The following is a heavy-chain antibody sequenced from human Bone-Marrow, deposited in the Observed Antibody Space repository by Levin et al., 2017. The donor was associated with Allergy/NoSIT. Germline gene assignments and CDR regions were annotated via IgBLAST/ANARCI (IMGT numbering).Heavy chain of an antibody. Sequence: SQTLSLTCAVYGGSFSGYYWSWIRQPPGKGLEWIGEINHSGSTNYNPSLKSRVTISVDTSKNQFSLKLSSVTAADTAVYYCARVRYYYGSGSYYNGNWFDPWGQGTLVTVSS. V-gene: IGHV4-34*01. CDR3: ARVRYYYGSGSYYNGNWFDP. CDR2: INHSGST. D-gene: IGHD3-10*01. CDR1: GGSFSGYY. J-gene: IGHJ5*02.